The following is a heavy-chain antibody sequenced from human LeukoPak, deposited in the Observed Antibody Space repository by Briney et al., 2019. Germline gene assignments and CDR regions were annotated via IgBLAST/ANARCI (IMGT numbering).Heavy chain of an antibody. D-gene: IGHD1-26*01. CDR3: ATAGSDSGSYGNWFDP. V-gene: IGHV1-24*01. CDR1: GYTLTELS. CDR2: FDPEDGET. Sequence: ASVKVSCKVSGYTLTELSMHWVRQAPGKGLEWMGGFDPEDGETIYAQKFQGRVTMTEDTSTDTAYMELSSLRSEDTAVYYCATAGSDSGSYGNWFDPWGQGTLVTVSS. J-gene: IGHJ5*02.